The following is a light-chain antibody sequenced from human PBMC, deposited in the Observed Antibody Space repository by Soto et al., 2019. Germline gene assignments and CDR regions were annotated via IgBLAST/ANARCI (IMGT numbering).Light chain of an antibody. Sequence: DIQLTQSPSTLSASVGDRVTITCRASQSIKSWLAWYQQKPGEAPKLLIYKASTLGSGVPSRFSGSASGTEFTLTINSLQPDAFAMYYCQQYNSYSWLSFGGGTKVDI. CDR3: QQYNSYSWLS. CDR2: KAS. CDR1: QSIKSW. J-gene: IGKJ4*01. V-gene: IGKV1-5*03.